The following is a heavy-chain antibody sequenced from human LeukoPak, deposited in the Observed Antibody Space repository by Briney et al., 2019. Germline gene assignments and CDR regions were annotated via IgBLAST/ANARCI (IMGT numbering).Heavy chain of an antibody. J-gene: IGHJ5*02. CDR2: ISSSGSTI. V-gene: IGHV3-48*03. CDR1: GFTFSSYE. Sequence: RPGGSLRLSCAASGFTFSSYEMNWVRQAPGKGLEWVSYISSSGSTIYYADSVKGRFTISRDNAKNSLYLQMSSLRAEDTAVYYCARAAVAGWGYNWFDPWGQGTLVTVSS. D-gene: IGHD6-19*01. CDR3: ARAAVAGWGYNWFDP.